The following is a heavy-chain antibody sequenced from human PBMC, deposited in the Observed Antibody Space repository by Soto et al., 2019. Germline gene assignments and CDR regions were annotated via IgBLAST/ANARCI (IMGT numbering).Heavy chain of an antibody. V-gene: IGHV5-51*01. J-gene: IGHJ6*02. CDR3: ARHRPDYYDSSGYFPANYYYYGMDV. CDR2: IYPGDSDT. CDR1: GYSFTSYW. D-gene: IGHD3-22*01. Sequence: GDSLKISCKGSGYSFTSYWIGWVRQMPGKGLEWMGSIYPGDSDTRYSPSFQGQVTISADKSISTAYLQWSSLKASDTAMYYCARHRPDYYDSSGYFPANYYYYGMDVWGQGTTVTVSS.